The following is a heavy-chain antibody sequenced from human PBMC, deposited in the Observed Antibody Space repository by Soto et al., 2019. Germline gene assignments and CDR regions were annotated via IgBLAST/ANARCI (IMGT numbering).Heavy chain of an antibody. D-gene: IGHD3-22*01. CDR2: IGSRTSDI. CDR3: VRDYYDTSGYPNTFDM. J-gene: IGHJ3*02. V-gene: IGHV3-21*01. Sequence: GGSLRLSCAASGFTLSRHTMNWVRQAPGKGLEWVSFIGSRTSDIYYADSVKGRFTISRDNAKNSLYLDLTRLRAEDTAVYFCVRDYYDTSGYPNTFDMWGQGAMVTVSS. CDR1: GFTLSRHT.